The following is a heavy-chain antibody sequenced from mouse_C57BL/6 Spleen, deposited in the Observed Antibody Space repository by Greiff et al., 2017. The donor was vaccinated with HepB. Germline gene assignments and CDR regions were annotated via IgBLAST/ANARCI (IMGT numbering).Heavy chain of an antibody. D-gene: IGHD1-1*01. CDR1: GFTFSNYW. CDR2: IRLKSDNYAT. J-gene: IGHJ1*03. CDR3: TGRQDYGSSYDWYFDV. V-gene: IGHV6-3*01. Sequence: EVKLVESGGGLVQPGGSMKLSCVASGFTFSNYWMNWVRQSPEKGLEWVAQIRLKSDNYATHYAESVKGRFTISRDDSKSSVYLQMNNLRAEDTGIYYCTGRQDYGSSYDWYFDVWGTGTTVTVSS.